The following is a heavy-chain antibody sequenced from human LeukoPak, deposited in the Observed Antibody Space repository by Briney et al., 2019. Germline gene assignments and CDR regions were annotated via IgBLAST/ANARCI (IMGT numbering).Heavy chain of an antibody. Sequence: ASVKVSCKASGYTFTSNDIHWVRQAPGQGLEWMGIINPSGGSTSYAQKFQGRVTMTRDTSTSTVYMELSSLRSEDTAVYYCARFASLYSRSWYYAFDIWGQGTMVTVS. CDR3: ARFASLYSRSWYYAFDI. J-gene: IGHJ3*02. D-gene: IGHD6-13*01. CDR1: GYTFTSND. CDR2: INPSGGST. V-gene: IGHV1-46*01.